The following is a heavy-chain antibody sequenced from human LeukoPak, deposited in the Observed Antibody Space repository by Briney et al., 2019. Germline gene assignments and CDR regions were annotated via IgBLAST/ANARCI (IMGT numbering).Heavy chain of an antibody. CDR1: GGSISSGSYD. J-gene: IGHJ4*02. V-gene: IGHV4-61*02. Sequence: PSQTLSLTCTVSGGSISSGSYDWGWIRQPAGKGLEWIGRIYTSGSTNYNPSLKSRVTISVDTSKNQFSLKLSSVTAADTAVYYCAGGVRDGYNPRWGQGTLVTVSS. CDR3: AGGVRDGYNPR. CDR2: IYTSGST. D-gene: IGHD5-24*01.